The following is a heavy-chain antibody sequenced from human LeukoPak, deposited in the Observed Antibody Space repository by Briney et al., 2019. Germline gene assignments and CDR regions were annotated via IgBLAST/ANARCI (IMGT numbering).Heavy chain of an antibody. Sequence: GSLRLSCAASGFTFSSYAMHWVRQAPGKGLEWVAVISYDGSNKYYADSVKGRFTISRDNSKNTLYLQMTSLRAEDTAVYFCAKDGLQSRPYYFDYWGQGTLVTVSS. V-gene: IGHV3-30-3*01. CDR3: AKDGLQSRPYYFDY. CDR1: GFTFSSYA. D-gene: IGHD4-11*01. CDR2: ISYDGSNK. J-gene: IGHJ4*02.